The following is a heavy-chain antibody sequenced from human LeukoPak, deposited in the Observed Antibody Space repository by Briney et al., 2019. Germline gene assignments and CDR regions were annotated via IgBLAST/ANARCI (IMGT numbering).Heavy chain of an antibody. V-gene: IGHV5-51*01. CDR3: ARLPTSAGLGYCRGGTCYSPFDD. D-gene: IGHD2-15*01. J-gene: IGHJ4*02. CDR2: IYPGDSDT. CDR1: GYSFTSYW. Sequence: GQSLKISCKGSGYSFTSYWIAWVRQMPGKGLEWVGIIYPGDSDTIYSPSFQGQVTISADKSITTAYLQWSSLKASDTAMYYCARLPTSAGLGYCRGGTCYSPFDDWGQGTLVTVSS.